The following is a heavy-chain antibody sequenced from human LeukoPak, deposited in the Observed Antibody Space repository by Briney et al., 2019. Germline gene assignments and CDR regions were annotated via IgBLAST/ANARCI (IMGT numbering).Heavy chain of an antibody. J-gene: IGHJ4*02. CDR2: IKSKTDGGTT. D-gene: IGHD3-22*01. Sequence: WGSLRLSCAASGFAVSSNYMSWVRQAPGKGLEWVGRIKSKTDGGTTDYAAPVKGRFTISRDDSKNTLYLQMNSLKTVDTAVYYCTTDLNPYDSSVPSWGQGTLVTVSS. V-gene: IGHV3-15*01. CDR3: TTDLNPYDSSVPS. CDR1: GFAVSSNY.